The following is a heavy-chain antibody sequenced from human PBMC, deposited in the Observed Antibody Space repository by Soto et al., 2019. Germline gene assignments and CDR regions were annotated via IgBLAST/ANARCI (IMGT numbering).Heavy chain of an antibody. CDR2: VYSRGGT. CDR3: ARVNWNHVLYFDS. CDR1: GDSISSSY. V-gene: IGHV4-59*01. Sequence: XXTLSLPCTVSGDSISSSYWRWILQPPGKGLEWIGYVYSRGGTNYNPSLKSRVTMSADTSKNQFSLRLNTVTAADTAVYYRARVNWNHVLYFDSWGQGTLVTVSS. D-gene: IGHD1-20*01. J-gene: IGHJ4*02.